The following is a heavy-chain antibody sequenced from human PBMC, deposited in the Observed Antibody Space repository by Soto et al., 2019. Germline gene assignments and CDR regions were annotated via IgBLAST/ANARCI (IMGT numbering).Heavy chain of an antibody. Sequence: PGGPLRLSCAASGFTFISYSMNWVRQAPGKGLEWVSYISSSSRSTYYADSVKGRFTISRNNAKNSLYLQMNSLRAEDTAVYYCATDGDSSRWYAMDYWGQGTLVTVSS. CDR2: ISSSSRST. J-gene: IGHJ4*02. D-gene: IGHD6-13*01. CDR3: ATDGDSSRWYAMDY. V-gene: IGHV3-48*01. CDR1: GFTFISYS.